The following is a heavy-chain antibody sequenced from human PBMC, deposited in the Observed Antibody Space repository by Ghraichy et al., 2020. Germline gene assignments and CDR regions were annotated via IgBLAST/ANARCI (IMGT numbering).Heavy chain of an antibody. CDR3: AKHRRQYCSSTSCYECDY. J-gene: IGHJ4*02. Sequence: LSLTCAASGFTFSNYGMSWVRQAPGKGLEWVSAITDRGGSTYYADSVKGRFTISRDNSKNTLYVQMSSLRAEDTAVYYCAKHRRQYCSSTSCYECDYWGQGTLVTVSS. CDR1: GFTFSNYG. D-gene: IGHD2-2*01. CDR2: ITDRGGST. V-gene: IGHV3-23*01.